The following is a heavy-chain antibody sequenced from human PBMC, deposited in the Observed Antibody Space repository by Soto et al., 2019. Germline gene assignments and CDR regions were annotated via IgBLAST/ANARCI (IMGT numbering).Heavy chain of an antibody. CDR2: IFWDDDK. CDR3: AHHGYYSYGMDV. CDR1: GFSLSTSGVG. J-gene: IGHJ6*02. V-gene: IGHV2-5*02. Sequence: QITLKESSPTLVKPTQTLTLTCTFSGFSLSTSGVGVGWIRQPPGKALEWLALIFWDDDKRYSPSLKSRLTITKDTSKNQVVLTITNMDPVDTATYFCAHHGYYSYGMDVWGQGTTVTVSS.